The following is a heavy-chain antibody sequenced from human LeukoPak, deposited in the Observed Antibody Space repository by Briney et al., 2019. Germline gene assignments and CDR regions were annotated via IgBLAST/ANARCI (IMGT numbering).Heavy chain of an antibody. CDR1: GGSISRSSYY. CDR3: ARRMLGPGGAFDI. D-gene: IGHD3-10*01. V-gene: IGHV4-39*01. Sequence: SSETLSLTCAVFGGSISRSSYYWGWIRQPPGKGLEWIGSIYYSGSTYYNPSLKSRVTISVDTSKNQFSLKLSSVTAADTAVYYCARRMLGPGGAFDIWGQGTMVTVSS. J-gene: IGHJ3*02. CDR2: IYYSGST.